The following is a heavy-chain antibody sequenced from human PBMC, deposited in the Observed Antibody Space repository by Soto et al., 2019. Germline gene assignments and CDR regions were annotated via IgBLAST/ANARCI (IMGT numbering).Heavy chain of an antibody. V-gene: IGHV1-18*01. CDR3: ARENSSFDY. D-gene: IGHD2-15*01. J-gene: IGHJ4*02. Sequence: QIQLLQSGAAVKKPGASVKVTCKASGSTFRNFGISWVRQAPGQGLEWMGWISAYNANANYAQKFQGSLTMTADTSTSTAYMDLRSLRSDDTAVYYCARENSSFDYWVQGTLVTVSS. CDR2: ISAYNANA. CDR1: GSTFRNFG.